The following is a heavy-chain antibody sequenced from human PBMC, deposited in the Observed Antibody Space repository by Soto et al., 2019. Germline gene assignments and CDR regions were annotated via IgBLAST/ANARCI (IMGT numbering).Heavy chain of an antibody. CDR3: TNAIIAARPNDLYYMDV. D-gene: IGHD6-6*01. J-gene: IGHJ6*03. Sequence: GGSLRLSCAASGFTFRNSGMHWVRQAPGKGLEWVAVIWYDGSEKYYSDSVKGRFTISRDNSKNTLYLQMNSLRAAETAVYYCTNAIIAARPNDLYYMDVWGKGTTVTVSS. V-gene: IGHV3-33*06. CDR2: IWYDGSEK. CDR1: GFTFRNSG.